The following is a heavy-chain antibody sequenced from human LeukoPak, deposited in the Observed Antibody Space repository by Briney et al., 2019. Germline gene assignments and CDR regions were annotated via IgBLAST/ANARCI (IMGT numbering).Heavy chain of an antibody. D-gene: IGHD5-24*01. V-gene: IGHV4-31*03. CDR2: IYYSGST. Sequence: SETLSLTCTVSGGSISSGDYLWRWIRQHPGKGLEWIGYIYYSGSTYYNPSLKSRFTISVDTSKNQFSLTLSSLTAADTAMFYCARVAEATVRPYFDYWGQGTLVTVSS. CDR3: ARVAEATVRPYFDY. J-gene: IGHJ4*02. CDR1: GGSISSGDYL.